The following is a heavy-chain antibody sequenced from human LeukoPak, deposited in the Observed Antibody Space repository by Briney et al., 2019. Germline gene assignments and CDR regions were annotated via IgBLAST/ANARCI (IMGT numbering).Heavy chain of an antibody. CDR1: GGSFSGYY. Sequence: ASETLSLTCAVYGGSFSGYYWSWIRQPPGKGLEWIGDINHSGDTNYNPSLKSRVTISVDTSKNQFSLKLSSVTAADTAVYYCARGSGWHPPSHWGQGTLVTVSS. J-gene: IGHJ1*01. CDR2: INHSGDT. V-gene: IGHV4-34*01. CDR3: ARGSGWHPPSH.